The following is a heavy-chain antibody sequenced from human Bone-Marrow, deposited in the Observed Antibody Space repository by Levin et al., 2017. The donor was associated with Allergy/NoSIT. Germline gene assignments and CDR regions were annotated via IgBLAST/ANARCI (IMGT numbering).Heavy chain of an antibody. CDR1: GGSISSYY. CDR3: ARAEEQLPFDY. Sequence: GSLRLSCTVSGGSISSYYWSWIRQPPGKGLEWIGYIYYSGSTNYNPSLKSRVTISVDTSKNQFSLKLSSVTAADTAVYYCARAEEQLPFDYWGQGTLVTVSS. V-gene: IGHV4-59*01. CDR2: IYYSGST. J-gene: IGHJ4*02. D-gene: IGHD1-26*01.